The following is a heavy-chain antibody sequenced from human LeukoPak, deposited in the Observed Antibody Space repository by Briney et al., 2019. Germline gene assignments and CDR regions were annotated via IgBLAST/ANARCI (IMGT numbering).Heavy chain of an antibody. CDR2: LRGDGST. J-gene: IGHJ4*02. V-gene: IGHV3-23*01. CDR1: GFTFSSYA. CDR3: AKASWVSNGDAVL. Sequence: GGSLRLSCTASGFTFSSYAMSWVRQAPARGLEWVSSLRGDGSTFYADSVKGRFTLSRDESRNTVYFQLNSLRVEDTAVYYCAKASWVSNGDAVLWGQGTLVTVFS. D-gene: IGHD1-1*01.